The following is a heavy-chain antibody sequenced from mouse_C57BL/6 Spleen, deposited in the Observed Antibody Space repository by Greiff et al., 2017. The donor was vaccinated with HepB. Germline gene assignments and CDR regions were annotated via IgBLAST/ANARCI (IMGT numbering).Heavy chain of an antibody. CDR3: ARSGDFITTVVEGYFDV. V-gene: IGHV1-80*01. CDR2: IYPGDGDT. Sequence: VQLQQSGAELVKPGASVKISCKASGYAFSSYWMNWVKQRPGKGLEWIGQIYPGDGDTNYNGKFKGKATLTADKSSSTAYMQLSSLTSEDSAVYFCARSGDFITTVVEGYFDVWGTGTTVTVSS. CDR1: GYAFSSYW. J-gene: IGHJ1*03. D-gene: IGHD1-1*01.